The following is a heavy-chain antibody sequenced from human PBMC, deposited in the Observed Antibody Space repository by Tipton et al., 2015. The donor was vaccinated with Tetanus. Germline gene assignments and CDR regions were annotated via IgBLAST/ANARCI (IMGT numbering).Heavy chain of an antibody. CDR1: GFTFSNYA. CDR3: ARDSNWSFDY. V-gene: IGHV3-23*01. J-gene: IGHJ4*02. Sequence: SLRLSCAASGFTFSNYAMGWVRQAPGRRLEWVSGIIRSGGDTYYADSVKGRFTISRDNSKNALFLQMNSLRDEDTATYYCARDSNWSFDYWGQGTLVTVS. CDR2: IIRSGGDT. D-gene: IGHD6-13*01.